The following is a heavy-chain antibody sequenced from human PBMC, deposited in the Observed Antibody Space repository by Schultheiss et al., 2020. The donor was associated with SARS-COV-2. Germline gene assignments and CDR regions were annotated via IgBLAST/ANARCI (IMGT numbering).Heavy chain of an antibody. D-gene: IGHD3-3*01. Sequence: GGSLRLSCAASGFTFSSYAMSWVRQAPGKGLEWVSAISGSGGSTYYADSVKGRFTISRDNAKNSLYLQMNSLRAEDTAVYYCAREGDILRFLEWHYYGMDVWGQGTTVTVSS. CDR3: AREGDILRFLEWHYYGMDV. J-gene: IGHJ6*02. V-gene: IGHV3-23*01. CDR2: ISGSGGST. CDR1: GFTFSSYA.